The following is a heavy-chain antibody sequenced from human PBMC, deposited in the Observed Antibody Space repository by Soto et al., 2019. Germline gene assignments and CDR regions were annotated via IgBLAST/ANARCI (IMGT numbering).Heavy chain of an antibody. V-gene: IGHV2-5*02. CDR3: ALKGDGYRGFKY. D-gene: IGHD5-12*01. CDR1: GFSLSTSGVG. CDR2: IYWDADK. Sequence: QITLKESGPTLVKPTQTLTLTCTLSGFSLSTSGVGVGWIRQPPGKALEWLALIYWDADKRYSPFLKSRLTITTDTSKHQVVLTLTNMDPVDTATYYCALKGDGYRGFKYWGQGTLVTVSS. J-gene: IGHJ4*02.